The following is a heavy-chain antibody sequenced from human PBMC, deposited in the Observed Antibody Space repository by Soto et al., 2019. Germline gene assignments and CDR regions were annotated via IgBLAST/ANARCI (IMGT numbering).Heavy chain of an antibody. V-gene: IGHV1-2*04. J-gene: IGHJ6*03. Sequence: ASVKVSCKSSGDTFNDYYIHWVRQAPGQGLKWMGWINPNGGVTKYAQKFQGWVTMTRDTSIRTVYMQLSRLRSDDTAVYYCARESGGATATLDYYYFYMDVWGTGTTVTVS. D-gene: IGHD5-12*01. CDR1: GDTFNDYY. CDR3: ARESGGATATLDYYYFYMDV. CDR2: INPNGGVT.